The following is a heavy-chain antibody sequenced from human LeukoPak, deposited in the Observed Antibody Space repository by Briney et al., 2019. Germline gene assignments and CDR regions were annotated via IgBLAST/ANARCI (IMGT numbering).Heavy chain of an antibody. CDR3: ARGGDRHYGMDV. CDR1: GGSISSYY. J-gene: IGHJ6*02. Sequence: SETLSLTCTVSGGSISSYYWSWIRQPPGKGLEWIGNIYYSGSTNYNPSLRSRVTISVDTSKNQCSLKLSSVSAADTVVYYCARGGDRHYGMDVWGQGTTVTVSS. V-gene: IGHV4-59*01. CDR2: IYYSGST. D-gene: IGHD2-21*01.